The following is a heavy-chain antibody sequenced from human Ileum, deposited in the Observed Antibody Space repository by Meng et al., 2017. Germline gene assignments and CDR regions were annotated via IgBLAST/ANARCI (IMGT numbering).Heavy chain of an antibody. CDR2: IYYSGTI. J-gene: IGHJ5*02. CDR3: ARDRFSSGSSNWFDP. V-gene: IGHV4-31*03. D-gene: IGHD3-10*01. CDR1: GVSISRGFYH. Sequence: HVLLQESGPGLVKPSQTLSLTYTVSGVSISRGFYHWNWIRQHPGKGLEWIGSIYYSGTIYYNPSLKSRVTISLDTSKNQFSLNLSSVTAADTAVYYCARDRFSSGSSNWFDPWGQGTLVTVSS.